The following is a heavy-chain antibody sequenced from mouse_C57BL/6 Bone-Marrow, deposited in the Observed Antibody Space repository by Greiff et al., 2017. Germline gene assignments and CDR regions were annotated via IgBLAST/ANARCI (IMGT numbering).Heavy chain of an antibody. CDR3: AIPPAYYYGSSYWYFYV. CDR1: GYTFTSYW. CDR2: IHPSDSDT. Sequence: QVQLQQPGAELVKPGASVKVSCKASGYTFTSYWMHWVKQRPGQGLEWIGRIHPSDSDTNYNQKFKGKATLTVDKSSSTAYMQLSSLPPEDSAVYYCAIPPAYYYGSSYWYFYVWGTGTTVTVSS. D-gene: IGHD1-1*01. J-gene: IGHJ1*03. V-gene: IGHV1-74*01.